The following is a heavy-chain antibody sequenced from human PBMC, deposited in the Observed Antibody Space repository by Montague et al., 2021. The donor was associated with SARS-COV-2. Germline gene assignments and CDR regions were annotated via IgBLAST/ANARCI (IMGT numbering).Heavy chain of an antibody. V-gene: IGHV4-39*02. Sequence: SETLSLTCTVSGGSISSLYYYWGWIRQPPGKGLEWIGSISYSGSTYYNPSLRSRVSISMDTSKNPFSLKLSSVTAADTAVYFCARNVSCYYAANYSGTYHFDYWGQGTLVTVSS. D-gene: IGHD1-26*01. CDR3: ARNVSCYYAANYSGTYHFDY. J-gene: IGHJ4*02. CDR2: ISYSGST. CDR1: GGSISSLYYY.